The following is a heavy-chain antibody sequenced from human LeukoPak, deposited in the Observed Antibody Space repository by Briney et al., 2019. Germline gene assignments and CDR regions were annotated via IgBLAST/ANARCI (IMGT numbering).Heavy chain of an antibody. V-gene: IGHV5-51*01. Sequence: GESLKISCKGSGYRFTNYWIGWVRQMPGKGLEWTGIIYPGDSDTRYSPSFQGQVTISADKSITTAYLQWSSLKASDTAMYYCARREGFDYDSSGYYNVYWGQGTLVTVSS. CDR2: IYPGDSDT. CDR1: GYRFTNYW. CDR3: ARREGFDYDSSGYYNVY. J-gene: IGHJ4*02. D-gene: IGHD3-22*01.